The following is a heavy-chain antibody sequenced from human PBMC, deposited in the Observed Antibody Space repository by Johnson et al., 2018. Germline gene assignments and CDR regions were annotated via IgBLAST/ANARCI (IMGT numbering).Heavy chain of an antibody. CDR2: IKDKVNSYTT. Sequence: EVQLLESGGGLVQPGGSLRLSCAASGFTFSDHYMDWVRQAPGKGLEWVGRIKDKVNSYTTQYAASVDGRFTISRDDSKNSLYLQMNSLKTEDTAMYYCARGARAFDIWGQGTRVTVSS. J-gene: IGHJ3*02. CDR3: ARGARAFDI. CDR1: GFTFSDHY. V-gene: IGHV3-72*01.